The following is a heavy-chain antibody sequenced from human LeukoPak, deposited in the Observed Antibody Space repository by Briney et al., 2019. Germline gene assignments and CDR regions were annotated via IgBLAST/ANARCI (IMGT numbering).Heavy chain of an antibody. Sequence: GGSLRLSCAASGFSFMNAWMIWVRQAPGKGLEWVAVIWYDGSNKYYADSVKGRFTISRDNSKNTLYLQMNSLRAEDTAVYYCATPDSSGWFQDSDYWGQGTLVTVSS. V-gene: IGHV3-33*08. D-gene: IGHD6-19*01. CDR2: IWYDGSNK. J-gene: IGHJ4*02. CDR3: ATPDSSGWFQDSDY. CDR1: GFSFMNAW.